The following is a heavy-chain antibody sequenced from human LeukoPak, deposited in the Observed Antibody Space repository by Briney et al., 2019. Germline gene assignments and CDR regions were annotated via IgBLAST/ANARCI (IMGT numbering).Heavy chain of an antibody. CDR2: IYPSDSDT. CDR3: ARQSTKSFDF. V-gene: IGHV5-51*01. CDR1: GYRFTSYW. Sequence: GESLKISCKGSGYRFTSYWIGWVRQMPGKGLEWMGIIYPSDSDTRYSPSFQGQVTMSVDKSISTAYLQWSSLKASDTAIYYCARQSTKSFDFWGQGTLVTVSS. J-gene: IGHJ4*02.